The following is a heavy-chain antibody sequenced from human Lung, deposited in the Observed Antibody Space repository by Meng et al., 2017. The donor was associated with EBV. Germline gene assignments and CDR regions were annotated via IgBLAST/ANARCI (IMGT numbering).Heavy chain of an antibody. V-gene: IGHV1-18*01. Sequence: QLQLVQSGVEVKKPGASVRVSCKASGYTFTHHGISWIRQAPGQGLEWMGWISCYNGDTNYAQKLQGRVTMTTDTHTNTAFMELRSLTSDDTAVYYCASGTPGRSYCDYWGQGTLVTVSS. CDR2: ISCYNGDT. CDR1: GYTFTHHG. CDR3: ASGTPGRSYCDY. D-gene: IGHD2-15*01. J-gene: IGHJ4*02.